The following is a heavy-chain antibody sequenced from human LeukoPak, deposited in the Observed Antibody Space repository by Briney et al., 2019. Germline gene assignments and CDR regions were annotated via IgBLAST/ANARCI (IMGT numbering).Heavy chain of an antibody. V-gene: IGHV1-2*02. Sequence: ASVKVSCKASGYTFTGYYMHWVRQAPGQGLEWVGWINPNSGGTNYAQNFQGRVTLTRDTSISTVYMELSRLRSDDTALYYCARDRGGYPEIYWGQGTLVTVSS. CDR3: ARDRGGYPEIY. J-gene: IGHJ4*02. D-gene: IGHD3-22*01. CDR1: GYTFTGYY. CDR2: INPNSGGT.